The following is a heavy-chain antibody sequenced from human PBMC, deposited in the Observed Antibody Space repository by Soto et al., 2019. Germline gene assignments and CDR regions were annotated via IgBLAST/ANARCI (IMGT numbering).Heavy chain of an antibody. CDR1: GGTFSSYA. CDR2: IIPIFGTA. J-gene: IGHJ6*02. D-gene: IGHD6-19*01. V-gene: IGHV1-69*01. CDR3: ARRAPGIAVAEYYYYYGMDV. Sequence: QVQLVQSGAEVKKPGSSVKVSCKASGGTFSSYAISWVRQAPGQGLEWMGGIIPIFGTANYAQKLQGRVTITADESTSTAYMELSSLRSEDTAVYYCARRAPGIAVAEYYYYYGMDVWGQGTTVTVSS.